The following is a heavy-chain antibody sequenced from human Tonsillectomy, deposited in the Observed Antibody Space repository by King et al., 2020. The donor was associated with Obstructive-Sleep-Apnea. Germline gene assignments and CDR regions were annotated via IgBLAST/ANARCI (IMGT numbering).Heavy chain of an antibody. Sequence: VQLVESGGGLVQPGRSLRLSCAASGFTFDDYGMHWVRQGPGKGLEWGSGISWISDRIAYADSVKGRFTISRDNAKNSLYLQMNSRTAEDTALYYCAKDMANSGLHRPFDYWGQGTLVTVSS. D-gene: IGHD6-19*01. CDR3: AKDMANSGLHRPFDY. CDR2: ISWISDRI. J-gene: IGHJ4*02. CDR1: GFTFDDYG. V-gene: IGHV3-9*01.